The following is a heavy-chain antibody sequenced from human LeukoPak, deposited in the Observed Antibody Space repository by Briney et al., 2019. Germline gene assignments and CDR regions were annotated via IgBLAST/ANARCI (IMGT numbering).Heavy chain of an antibody. CDR3: ARVVMAYWYFDL. CDR2: IYYSGST. CDR1: GGSISSYY. D-gene: IGHD2-21*01. Sequence: SETLSLTCTVSGGSISSYYWSWIRQPPGKGLEWIGYIYYSGSTNYNPSLESRVTISVDTSKNQFSLKLSSVTAADTAVYYCARVVMAYWYFDLWGRGTLVTVSS. J-gene: IGHJ2*01. V-gene: IGHV4-59*01.